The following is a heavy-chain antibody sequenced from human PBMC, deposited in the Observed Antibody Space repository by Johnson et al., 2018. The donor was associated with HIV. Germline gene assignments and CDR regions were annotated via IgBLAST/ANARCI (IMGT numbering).Heavy chain of an antibody. Sequence: QVQLVESGGGVVQPGGSLRLSCAASGFTFSSYAMHWVRQAPGKGLEWVAVISYDGSNKYYADSVKGRFTISGDNSKNTLSLQMNSLRAEDTAVYYCAKDTVWSSGYYGGAFDIWGQGTMVTVSS. CDR2: ISYDGSNK. CDR1: GFTFSSYA. CDR3: AKDTVWSSGYYGGAFDI. D-gene: IGHD3-22*01. J-gene: IGHJ3*02. V-gene: IGHV3-30-3*02.